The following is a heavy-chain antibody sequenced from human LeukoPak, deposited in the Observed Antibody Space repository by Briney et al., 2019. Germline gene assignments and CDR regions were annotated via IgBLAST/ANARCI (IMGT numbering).Heavy chain of an antibody. CDR3: AGPTTSGWYPH. J-gene: IGHJ3*01. D-gene: IGHD6-19*01. CDR1: GFTFSDYD. Sequence: GGSLRLSCAASGFTFSDYDMNWIRQAPGTGLEWVSYITGSSSSKYYADSVKGRFTISRDNAKNSLYLQMNSLRAEDTAVCYCAGPTTSGWYPHWGQGTMVTVSS. CDR2: ITGSSSSK. V-gene: IGHV3-48*01.